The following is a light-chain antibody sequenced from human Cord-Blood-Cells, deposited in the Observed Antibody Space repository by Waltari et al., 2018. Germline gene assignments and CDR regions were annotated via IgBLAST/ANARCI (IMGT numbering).Light chain of an antibody. CDR3: QQSDSTPYT. J-gene: IGKJ2*01. CDR1: QSISSY. CDR2: VAS. Sequence: DIQMNQSPSSLSASVGDRVTITCRASQSISSYLNWYQQKPGKAPKLRIYVASSLQSGVPSMFSSSGSGTDCTLTISSLQPEDFATYYCQQSDSTPYTFGQGTKLEIK. V-gene: IGKV1-39*01.